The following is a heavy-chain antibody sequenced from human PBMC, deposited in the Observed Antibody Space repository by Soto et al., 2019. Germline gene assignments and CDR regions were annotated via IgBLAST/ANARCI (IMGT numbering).Heavy chain of an antibody. Sequence: EVQLVESGGGLVQPGGSLRLSCAASGFTFSRYWMSWVRQAPGKGLEWVANIKQDGSEKYYVDSVKGRFTISRDNAKNSLYLQMNRLRAEDTAVYYCARDPSSWNGVDWFDPWGQGTLVTVSS. CDR1: GFTFSRYW. CDR2: IKQDGSEK. D-gene: IGHD1-1*01. V-gene: IGHV3-7*01. CDR3: ARDPSSWNGVDWFDP. J-gene: IGHJ5*02.